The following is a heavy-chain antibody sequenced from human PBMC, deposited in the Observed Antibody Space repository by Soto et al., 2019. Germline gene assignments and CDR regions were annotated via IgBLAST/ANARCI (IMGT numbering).Heavy chain of an antibody. CDR3: ASSGDSAGWGIDF. CDR1: GFSFSSYS. Sequence: EVQLVESGGGLVQPGGSLRLSCAASGFSFSSYSMNWVRQAPGKGLEWVSYINRDSKTVYYAESVKGRFSISRDNAKKSLSLQMNSLRDEDTALYYCASSGDSAGWGIDFWGQGTLVTVSS. CDR2: INRDSKTV. V-gene: IGHV3-48*02. D-gene: IGHD6-19*01. J-gene: IGHJ4*02.